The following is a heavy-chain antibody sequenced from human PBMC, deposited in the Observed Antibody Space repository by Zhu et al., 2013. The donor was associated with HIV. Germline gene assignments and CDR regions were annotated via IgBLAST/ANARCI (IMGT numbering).Heavy chain of an antibody. V-gene: IGHV3-21*01. D-gene: IGHD2-15*01. CDR3: ARGISGDIVVVVAATQYYYYGMDV. J-gene: IGHJ6*02. CDR2: ISSSSSYI. Sequence: VQLVESGGGLVKPGGSLRLSCAASGFTFSSYSMNWVRQAPGKGLEWVSSISSSSSYIYYADSVKGRFTISRDNAKNSLYLQMNSLRAEDTAVYYCARGISGDIVVVVAATQYYYYGMDVWGQGTTVTGLL. CDR1: GFTFSSYS.